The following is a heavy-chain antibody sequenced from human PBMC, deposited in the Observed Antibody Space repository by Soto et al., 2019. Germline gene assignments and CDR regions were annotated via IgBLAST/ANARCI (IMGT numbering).Heavy chain of an antibody. CDR2: IDPSDSYT. Sequence: PGESLKISCKGSGYSFTSYWISWVRQMPGKGLEWMGRIDPSDSYTNYSPSFQGHVTISADKSISTAYLQWSSLKASDTAMYYCARLGNYGDYEVGDNWFDPWGQGTLVTVSS. V-gene: IGHV5-10-1*01. D-gene: IGHD4-17*01. CDR1: GYSFTSYW. CDR3: ARLGNYGDYEVGDNWFDP. J-gene: IGHJ5*02.